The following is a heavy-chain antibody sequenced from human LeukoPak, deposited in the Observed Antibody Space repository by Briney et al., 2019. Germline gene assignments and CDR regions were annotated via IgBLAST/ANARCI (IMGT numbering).Heavy chain of an antibody. J-gene: IGHJ3*02. CDR3: AGGRDEGAFDI. V-gene: IGHV3-23*01. CDR1: VFTFSSYT. D-gene: IGHD5-24*01. Sequence: GGSLRLSCAASVFTFSSYTMSWVRQAPGKGLEWVSGISGGGGGTYYADSVKGRFTISRDNSKNTLYLQMNSLRGEDTAVYYCAGGRDEGAFDIWGQGTMVTVSS. CDR2: ISGGGGGT.